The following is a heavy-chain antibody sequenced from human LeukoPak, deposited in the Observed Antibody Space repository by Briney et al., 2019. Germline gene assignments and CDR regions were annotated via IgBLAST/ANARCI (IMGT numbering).Heavy chain of an antibody. D-gene: IGHD3-22*01. CDR2: ITPNADRT. V-gene: IGHV3-23*01. J-gene: IGHJ1*01. CDR3: AIMHGYYDGSGYWVQ. Sequence: PGGSLRLSCAASGFTFGSYGMSWVRQAPGKGLEWVSFITPNADRTSYADSVEGCFTISRDNPRNTLYMQMNGLRDEDTAVYYCAIMHGYYDGSGYWVQWGQGTLVTVSS. CDR1: GFTFGSYG.